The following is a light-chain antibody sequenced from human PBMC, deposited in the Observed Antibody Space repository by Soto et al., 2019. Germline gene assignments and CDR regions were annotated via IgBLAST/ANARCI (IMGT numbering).Light chain of an antibody. J-gene: IGKJ1*01. CDR2: GAS. CDR1: QSISSSY. V-gene: IGKV3-20*01. Sequence: EIVLTQPPGTLSLSPGERATLSCRASQSISSSYLAWYQQRPGQAPRLLIYGASSRATGIPDRFSGSGSGTDFTLTISRLEPEDFAVYYCQQYDRSPETFGQGTKVEVK. CDR3: QQYDRSPET.